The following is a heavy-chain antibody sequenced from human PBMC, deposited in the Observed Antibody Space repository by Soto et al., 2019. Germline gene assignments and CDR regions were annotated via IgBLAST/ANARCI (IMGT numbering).Heavy chain of an antibody. CDR2: ISAYNGNT. V-gene: IGHV1-18*01. CDR1: GYGFTSYR. CDR3: ARDRSIVGATYVDY. D-gene: IGHD1-26*01. J-gene: IGHJ4*02. Sequence: VNVDRKAFGYGFTSYRISRLRKNTGQGLEWMGWISAYNGNTNYAQKLQGRVTMTTDTSTSTAYMELRSLRSDDTAVYYCARDRSIVGATYVDYWGQVTLVTVSS.